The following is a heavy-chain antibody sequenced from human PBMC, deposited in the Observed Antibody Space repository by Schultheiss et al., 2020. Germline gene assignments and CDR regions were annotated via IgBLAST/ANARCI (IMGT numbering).Heavy chain of an antibody. Sequence: SQTLSLTCTVSGGSVSSGSYYWSWIRQPPGKGLEWIGYIYYSGSTNYNPSLKSRVTISVDTSKNQFSLKLSSVTAADTAVYYCARTDTAMVMGPWGQGTLVTVSS. CDR3: ARTDTAMVMGP. CDR1: GGSVSSGSYY. D-gene: IGHD5-18*01. CDR2: IYYSGST. J-gene: IGHJ5*02. V-gene: IGHV4-61*01.